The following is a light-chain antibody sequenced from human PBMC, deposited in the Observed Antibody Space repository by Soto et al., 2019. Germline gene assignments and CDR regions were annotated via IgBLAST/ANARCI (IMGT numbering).Light chain of an antibody. J-gene: IGKJ1*01. Sequence: EIVLTQSPGTLSLSPGERATLSCRASQSISSTYLTWYHQKPGQAPRLLIYDASRRATGIPDRFSGSGSGTDFSLTISRLEPEDFAVYYCQHYDSARWTFGLGTKWIS. CDR2: DAS. CDR3: QHYDSARWT. V-gene: IGKV3-20*01. CDR1: QSISSTY.